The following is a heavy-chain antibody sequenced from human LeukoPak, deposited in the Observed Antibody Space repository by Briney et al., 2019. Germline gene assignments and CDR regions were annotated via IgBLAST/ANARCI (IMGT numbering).Heavy chain of an antibody. J-gene: IGHJ4*02. CDR2: ISWNSGSI. CDR3: SKGGNSKPFDY. CDR1: GFTFDDYA. D-gene: IGHD4-23*01. V-gene: IGHV3-9*01. Sequence: GGSLRLSCAASGFTFDDYAMHWVRQAPGKGLEWVSGISWNSGSIGYADSVKGRFTISRDNAKNSLYLQMNSLRAEDTALYYCSKGGNSKPFDYWGQGTLVTVSS.